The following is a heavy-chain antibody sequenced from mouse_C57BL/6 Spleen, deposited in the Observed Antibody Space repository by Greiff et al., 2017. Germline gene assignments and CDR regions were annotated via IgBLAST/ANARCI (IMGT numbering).Heavy chain of an antibody. CDR3: ARNYVGTRTGSYFGD. CDR2: IWSGGST. V-gene: IGHV2-2*01. Sequence: QVQLKESGPGLVQPSQSLSITCTVSGFSLTSYGVHWVRQSPGKGLEWLGVIWSGGSTDYNAAFISRLSISKDNSKSQVFFKMNSLQADDTAIYYCARNYVGTRTGSYFGDWGQGTTLTVSS. J-gene: IGHJ2*01. CDR1: GFSLTSYG. D-gene: IGHD4-1*01.